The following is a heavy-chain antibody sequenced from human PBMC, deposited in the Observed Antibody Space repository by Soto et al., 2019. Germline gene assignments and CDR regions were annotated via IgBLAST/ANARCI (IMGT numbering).Heavy chain of an antibody. CDR1: GGSFSGYY. V-gene: IGHV4-34*01. D-gene: IGHD3-22*01. CDR2: INHSGST. CDR3: ARGDYYDSPIYYYGMDV. Sequence: SETLSLTCAVYGGSFSGYYWSWIRQPPGKGLEWIGEINHSGSTNYNPSLKSRVTISVDTSKNQFSLKLSSVTAADTAVYYCARGDYYDSPIYYYGMDVWGQGTTVTVSS. J-gene: IGHJ6*02.